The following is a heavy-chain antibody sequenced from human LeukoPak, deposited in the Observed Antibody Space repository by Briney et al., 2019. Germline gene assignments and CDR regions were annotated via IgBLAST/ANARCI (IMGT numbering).Heavy chain of an antibody. CDR3: ARDYDFWSGPGGGEFDP. J-gene: IGHJ5*02. CDR2: INPSGGST. D-gene: IGHD3-3*01. CDR1: GYTFTSYY. V-gene: IGHV1-46*01. Sequence: ASVTVSCKASGYTFTSYYMHWVRQAPGQGLEWMGIINPSGGSTTYAQKFQGRVTMTRDTSTSTVYMELSSLRSEDTAVYYCARDYDFWSGPGGGEFDPWGQGTLVTVSS.